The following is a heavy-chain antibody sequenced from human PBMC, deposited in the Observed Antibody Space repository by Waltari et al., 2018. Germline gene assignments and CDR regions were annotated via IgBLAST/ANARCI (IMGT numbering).Heavy chain of an antibody. CDR1: GFTFSDPY. D-gene: IGHD1-26*01. V-gene: IGHV3-72*01. CDR3: ARVETGASYHFGY. Sequence: EVQLVESGGGMVQPGGSLRLSCAASGFTFSDPYMDWVRQAPGKGLEWVARTRNKANSYTTEYAASVKGRFIISRDDSKNSLYLQMNSLKTEDTALYYCARVETGASYHFGYWGQGTLVTVSS. J-gene: IGHJ4*02. CDR2: TRNKANSYTT.